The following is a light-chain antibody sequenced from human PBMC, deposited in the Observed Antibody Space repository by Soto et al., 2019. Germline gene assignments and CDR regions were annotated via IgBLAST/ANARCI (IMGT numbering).Light chain of an antibody. Sequence: DIQMTQSPSSLSASVGDRVTITCRASQGIGNYLAWYQQKPGKVPKLLIYTSSTLQSGVPSRFSGSGSGTDFTLTISNLQTEDVATYYCQKHNAAPLTFGGGTKVEIK. V-gene: IGKV1-27*01. J-gene: IGKJ4*01. CDR1: QGIGNY. CDR2: TSS. CDR3: QKHNAAPLT.